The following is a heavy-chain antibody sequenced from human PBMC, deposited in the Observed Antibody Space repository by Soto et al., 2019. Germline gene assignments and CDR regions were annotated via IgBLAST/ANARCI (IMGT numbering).Heavy chain of an antibody. CDR3: ARDPHIVVVVAASPNNWFDP. V-gene: IGHV1-18*01. CDR2: ISAYNGNT. D-gene: IGHD2-15*01. J-gene: IGHJ5*02. CDR1: GYTFTSYG. Sequence: QVQLVQSGAEVKKPWASVKVSCKSSGYTFTSYGISCVRQAPGQGLEWMGWISAYNGNTNYAQKLQGRVTMTTDTTTSTAYMELRSLRSDDTAVYYCARDPHIVVVVAASPNNWFDPWGQGTLVTVSS.